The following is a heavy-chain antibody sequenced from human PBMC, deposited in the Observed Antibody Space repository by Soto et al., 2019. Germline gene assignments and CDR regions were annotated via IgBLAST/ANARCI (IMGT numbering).Heavy chain of an antibody. CDR2: INHSGST. D-gene: IGHD6-13*01. J-gene: IGHJ5*02. CDR1: GGSFSGYD. Sequence: PSETLSLTCGVYGGSFSGYDWSWIRQPPGKGLEWIGEINHSGSTNYNPSLKSRVTISVDTSKNQFSLKLSSVTAADTAVYYCARGREQQLVRLDWFDPWGQGTLVTVSS. CDR3: ARGREQQLVRLDWFDP. V-gene: IGHV4-34*01.